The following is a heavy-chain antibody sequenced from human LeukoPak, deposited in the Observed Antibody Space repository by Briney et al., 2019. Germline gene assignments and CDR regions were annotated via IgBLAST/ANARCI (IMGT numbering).Heavy chain of an antibody. D-gene: IGHD3-3*01. CDR3: AKGKDYFWSGDFDY. CDR2: ISGSGGST. V-gene: IGHV3-23*01. J-gene: IGHJ4*02. CDR1: GFTFSSYA. Sequence: GGSLRLSCAASGFTFSSYAMNWVRQAPGKGLEWVSAISGSGGSTYYADSVKGRFTISRDNSKNTLYLQMNSLRAEDTAVYYCAKGKDYFWSGDFDYWGQGTLVTVSS.